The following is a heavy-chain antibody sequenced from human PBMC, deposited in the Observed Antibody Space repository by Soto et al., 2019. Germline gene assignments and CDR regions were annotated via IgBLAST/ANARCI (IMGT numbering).Heavy chain of an antibody. CDR2: IYPGDSDT. J-gene: IGHJ6*04. Sequence: GESLKISCKGSGYSFTSYWIGWVRQMPGKGLEWMGIIYPGDSDTRYSPSFQGQVTISADKSISTAYLQWSSLKASDTAMYYCARQWFGEPYYYYGMDVWGKGTTVTAPQ. V-gene: IGHV5-51*01. D-gene: IGHD3-10*01. CDR3: ARQWFGEPYYYYGMDV. CDR1: GYSFTSYW.